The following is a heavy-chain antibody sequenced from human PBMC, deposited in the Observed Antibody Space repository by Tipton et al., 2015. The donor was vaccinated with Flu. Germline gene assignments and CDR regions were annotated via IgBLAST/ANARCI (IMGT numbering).Heavy chain of an antibody. D-gene: IGHD2-8*01. V-gene: IGHV3-15*01. CDR1: GFTFSSYS. CDR2: IKSKTDGGTT. J-gene: IGHJ6*03. CDR3: TTDFRPLMVYAGPVYYMDV. Sequence: SLRLSCAASGFTFSSYSMNWVRQAPGKGLEWVGRIKSKTDGGTTDYAAPVKGRFTISRDDSKNTLYLQMNSLKTEDTAVYYCTTDFRPLMVYAGPVYYMDVWGKGTTVTVSS.